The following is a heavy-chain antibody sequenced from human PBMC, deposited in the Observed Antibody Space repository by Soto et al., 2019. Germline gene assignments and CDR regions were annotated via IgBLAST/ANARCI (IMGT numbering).Heavy chain of an antibody. CDR2: IDHDGPT. V-gene: IGHV3-74*01. CDR3: GRDSHGDY. CDR1: GFIFSNYW. Sequence: EVQLVESGGGLVQPGGSLRLSCAGSGFIFSNYWMHWVRQAPGKGLEWVSRIDHDGPTDYADSVRGRFTISRDNAESTLYLQMNSLRPEDTAVYYCGRDSHGDYWGQGTLVTVSS. J-gene: IGHJ4*02.